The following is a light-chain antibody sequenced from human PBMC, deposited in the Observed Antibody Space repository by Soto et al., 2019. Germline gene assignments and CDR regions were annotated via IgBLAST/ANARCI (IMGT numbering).Light chain of an antibody. J-gene: IGKJ1*01. CDR2: DAS. CDR3: QQYDSTPLWT. CDR1: QSINSRS. Sequence: LTQSPCTLSLSPGERATLSCGASQSINSRSLAWYQQKPGQPPPLLIFDASNRATGIPARFSGSGCGTAFTITISRLEPDDVAVYYGQQYDSTPLWTFGQGTKVDIK. V-gene: IGKV3-20*01.